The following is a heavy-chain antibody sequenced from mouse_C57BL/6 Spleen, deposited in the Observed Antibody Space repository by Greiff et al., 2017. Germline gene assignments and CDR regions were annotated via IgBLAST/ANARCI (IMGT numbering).Heavy chain of an antibody. D-gene: IGHD2-4*01. CDR3: ARHYYERGDFDY. CDR1: GFTFSDYG. CDR2: ISHGSSTN. J-gene: IGHJ2*01. Sequence: EVHVVESGGGLVKPGASVKLSCAASGFTFSDYGMHWVRQAPEKGLEWVAYISHGSSTNNYTDTVKGRVTISRDNATTTLYLQMTSLRSEDTAVYYCARHYYERGDFDYWGQGTTRTVSS. V-gene: IGHV5-17*01.